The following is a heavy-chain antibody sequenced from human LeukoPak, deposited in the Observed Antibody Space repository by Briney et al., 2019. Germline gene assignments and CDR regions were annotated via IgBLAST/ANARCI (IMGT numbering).Heavy chain of an antibody. J-gene: IGHJ4*02. CDR2: INPNSGGR. V-gene: IGHV1-2*06. Sequence: GASVTVSCKASGSTFTGYYMHWVRQAPGQGLEWMGRINPNSGGRNNAQKFQGRVTMTRDRSLSKASMELSRLRSDDTAVCYFVRDHSSSGWHGEDYWGQGTLVTVSS. CDR1: GSTFTGYY. CDR3: VRDHSSSGWHGEDY. D-gene: IGHD6-19*01.